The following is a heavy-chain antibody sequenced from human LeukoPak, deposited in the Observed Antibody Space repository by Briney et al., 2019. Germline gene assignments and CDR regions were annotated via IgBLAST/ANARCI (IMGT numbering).Heavy chain of an antibody. Sequence: PGASLRLSRAASGFTFSSYAMSWVRQAPGKGLEWVSAISGSGGSTYYADSVKGRFTISRDNSKNTLYLQMNSLRAEDTAVYYCAKDQQVLRYFDWSMGDYFDYWGQGTLVTVSS. CDR2: ISGSGGST. CDR3: AKDQQVLRYFDWSMGDYFDY. D-gene: IGHD3-9*01. J-gene: IGHJ4*02. CDR1: GFTFSSYA. V-gene: IGHV3-23*01.